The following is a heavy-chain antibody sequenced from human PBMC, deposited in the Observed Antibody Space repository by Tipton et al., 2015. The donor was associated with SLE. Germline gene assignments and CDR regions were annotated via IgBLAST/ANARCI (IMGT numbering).Heavy chain of an antibody. CDR3: ARDRDIVLEPVPIPPAFDI. J-gene: IGHJ3*02. CDR1: GDSLSGQY. V-gene: IGHV4-4*07. CDR2: IHASGSSGST. D-gene: IGHD2-8*02. Sequence: TLSLTCSVYGDSLSGQYWSWIRQPPGKGLEWIGRIHASGSSGSTEYNPSLKSRVIISLDTSRNHFSLKLTSVTAADTAVYFCARDRDIVLEPVPIPPAFDIWGQGTTVTVSS.